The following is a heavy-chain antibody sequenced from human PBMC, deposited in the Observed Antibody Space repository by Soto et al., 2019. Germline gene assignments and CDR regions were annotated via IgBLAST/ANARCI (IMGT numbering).Heavy chain of an antibody. J-gene: IGHJ6*02. CDR1: GGSISSSSYY. Sequence: PSETLSLTCTVSGGSISSSSYYWGWIRQPPGKGLEWIGSIYYSGSTYYNPSLKSRVTISVDTSKNQFSLKLSSVTAADTAVYYCASHYGSWSYYYYYYYGMDVWGQGTTVTVSS. CDR3: ASHYGSWSYYYYYYYGMDV. CDR2: IYYSGST. D-gene: IGHD3-10*01. V-gene: IGHV4-39*01.